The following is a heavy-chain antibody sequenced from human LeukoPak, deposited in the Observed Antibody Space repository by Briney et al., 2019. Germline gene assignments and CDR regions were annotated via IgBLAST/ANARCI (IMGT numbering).Heavy chain of an antibody. V-gene: IGHV3-48*03. CDR2: ISSSGSTI. J-gene: IGHJ4*02. D-gene: IGHD5-24*01. Sequence: GGSLRLSCAAPGFTFSSYEMNWVRQAPGKGLEWVSYISSSGSTIYYADSVKGRFTISRDNAKNSLYLQMNSLRAEDTAVYYCARERSRYFDYWGQGILVTVSS. CDR1: GFTFSSYE. CDR3: ARERSRYFDY.